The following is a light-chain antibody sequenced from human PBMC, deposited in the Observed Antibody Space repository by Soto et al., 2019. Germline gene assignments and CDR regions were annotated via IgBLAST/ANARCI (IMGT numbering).Light chain of an antibody. CDR1: QTISSW. Sequence: IQMTQSPSTLSGSVGDRVTITCRASQTISSWLAWYQQKPGKAPKLLISAASTLQIGVPSRFSGSGSGTDFTLTINSLQPEDFATYYCLQDYNYPWTFGQGTKVDIK. V-gene: IGKV1-6*01. J-gene: IGKJ1*01. CDR2: AAS. CDR3: LQDYNYPWT.